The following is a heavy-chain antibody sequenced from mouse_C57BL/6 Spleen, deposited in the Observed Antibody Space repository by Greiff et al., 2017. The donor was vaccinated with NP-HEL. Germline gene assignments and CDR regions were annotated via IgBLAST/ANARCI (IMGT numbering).Heavy chain of an antibody. CDR3: ASAGITTGNYYAMDY. V-gene: IGHV1-76*01. CDR2: IYPGSGNT. D-gene: IGHD1-1*01. Sequence: QVQLQQSGAELVRPGASVKLSCKASGYTFTDYYINWVKQRPGQGLEWIARIYPGSGNTYYNEKFKGKATLTAEKSSSTAYMQLSSLTSEDSAVYFCASAGITTGNYYAMDYWGQGTSVTVSS. J-gene: IGHJ4*01. CDR1: GYTFTDYY.